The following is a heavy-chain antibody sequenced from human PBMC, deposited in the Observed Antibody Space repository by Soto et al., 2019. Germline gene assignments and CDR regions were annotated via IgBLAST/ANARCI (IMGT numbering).Heavy chain of an antibody. CDR2: IYYSGST. V-gene: IGHV4-31*03. Sequence: QVQLQESGPGLVKPSQTLSLTCTVSGGSISSGGYYWSWIRQHPGKGLEWIGYIYYSGSTYYNPSLKSRVTISVDTSKNQFSLKLSAVTAADTAVYYCARVFGDYVKDTTYYYYGMDVGGQGTTVTVSS. D-gene: IGHD4-17*01. CDR3: ARVFGDYVKDTTYYYYGMDV. J-gene: IGHJ6*02. CDR1: GGSISSGGYY.